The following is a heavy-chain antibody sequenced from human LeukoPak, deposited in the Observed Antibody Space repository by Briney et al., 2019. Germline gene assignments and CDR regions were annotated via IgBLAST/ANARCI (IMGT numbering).Heavy chain of an antibody. CDR3: ARTTPYYFDY. CDR2: ISWNSGSI. V-gene: IGHV3-9*01. CDR1: GFTFDDYA. J-gene: IGHJ4*02. D-gene: IGHD4-11*01. Sequence: GGSLRLSCAASGFTFDDYAMHWVRQAPGKGLEWVSGISWNSGSIGYADSVKGRFTISRDNAKNSLYLQMNSLRAEDTALYYCARTTPYYFDYWGQGTLVTVSS.